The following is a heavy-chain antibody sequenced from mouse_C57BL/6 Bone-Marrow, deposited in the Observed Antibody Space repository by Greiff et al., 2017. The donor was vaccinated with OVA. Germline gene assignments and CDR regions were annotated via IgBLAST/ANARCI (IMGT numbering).Heavy chain of an antibody. J-gene: IGHJ2*01. Sequence: LQQPGAELVRPGTSVKLSCKASGYTFTSYWMHWVKQRPGQGLEWIGVIDPSDSYTNYNQKFKGKATLTLDTSSSTAYMQLSSLTSEDSAVYYCARRGCYWGQGTTLTVSS. CDR3: ARRGCY. V-gene: IGHV1-59*01. CDR2: IDPSDSYT. CDR1: GYTFTSYW.